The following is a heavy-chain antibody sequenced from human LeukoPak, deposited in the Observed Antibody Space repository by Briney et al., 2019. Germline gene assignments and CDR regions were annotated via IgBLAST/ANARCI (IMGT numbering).Heavy chain of an antibody. D-gene: IGHD6-13*01. Sequence: PGRSLRLSCAASGFTFSSYGMHWVRQAPGKGLEWVANIKQDGSEKYYVDSVKGRFTISRDNAKNSLYLQMNSLRAEDTAVYYCARRWWQQLVVTLFDYWGQGTLVTVSS. J-gene: IGHJ4*02. V-gene: IGHV3-7*01. CDR1: GFTFSSYG. CDR2: IKQDGSEK. CDR3: ARRWWQQLVVTLFDY.